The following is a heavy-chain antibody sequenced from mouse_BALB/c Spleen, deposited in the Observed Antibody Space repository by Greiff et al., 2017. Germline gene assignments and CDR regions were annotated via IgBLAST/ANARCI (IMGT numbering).Heavy chain of an antibody. V-gene: IGHV2-9*02. CDR2: IWAGGST. Sequence: VQLVESGPGLVAPSQSLSITCTVSGFSLTSYGVHWVRQPPGKGLEWLGVIWAGGSTNYNSALMSRLSISKDNSKSQVFLKMNSLQTDDTAMYYGARDKAYYRYDDAMDYWGQGTSVTVSS. D-gene: IGHD2-14*01. CDR1: GFSLTSYG. J-gene: IGHJ4*01. CDR3: ARDKAYYRYDDAMDY.